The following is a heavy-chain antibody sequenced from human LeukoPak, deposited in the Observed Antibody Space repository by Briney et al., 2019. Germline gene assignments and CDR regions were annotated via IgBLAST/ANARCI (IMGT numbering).Heavy chain of an antibody. CDR2: IIPIFGTA. CDR3: ARVRRGIAAAGIRGGSFYFDY. J-gene: IGHJ4*02. D-gene: IGHD6-13*01. Sequence: ASVKVSCKASGGTFSSYAISWVRQAPGQGLEWMGGIIPIFGTANYAQKFQGRVTITADESTSTAYMELSSLRSEDTAVYYCARVRRGIAAAGIRGGSFYFDYWGQGTLVTVSS. CDR1: GGTFSSYA. V-gene: IGHV1-69*13.